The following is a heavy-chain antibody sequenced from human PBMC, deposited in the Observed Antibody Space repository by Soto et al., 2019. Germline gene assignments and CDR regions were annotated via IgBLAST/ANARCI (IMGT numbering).Heavy chain of an antibody. CDR1: GFTFSSYA. V-gene: IGHV3-64D*09. D-gene: IGHD3-10*01. CDR3: VKTRIAVRELMGYYYGMDV. J-gene: IGHJ6*02. Sequence: PVGSLRLSCSASGFTFSSYAMHWVRQAPGTGLEYVSAISSNGGSTYSVDSVKGRFTISRDNSKNTLYLQMSSLKAEDTAVYYSVKTRIAVRELMGYYYGMDVWGQGTTVTVSS. CDR2: ISSNGGST.